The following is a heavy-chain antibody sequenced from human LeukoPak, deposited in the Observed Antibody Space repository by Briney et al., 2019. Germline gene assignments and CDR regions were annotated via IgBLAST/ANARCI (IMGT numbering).Heavy chain of an antibody. CDR3: ASNYYYYYMDV. Sequence: GGSLRLSCAASGFTFDDYGMSWVRQAPGKGLEWVSGINWHGGSTGYADSVKGRFTISRDNAKNSLYLQMNSLRAEDTAVYYCASNYYYYYMDVWGKGTTVTVSS. V-gene: IGHV3-20*04. CDR2: INWHGGST. CDR1: GFTFDDYG. J-gene: IGHJ6*03.